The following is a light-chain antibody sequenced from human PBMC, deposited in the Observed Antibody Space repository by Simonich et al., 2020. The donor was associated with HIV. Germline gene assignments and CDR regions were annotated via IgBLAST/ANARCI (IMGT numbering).Light chain of an antibody. V-gene: IGKV3-15*01. J-gene: IGKJ4*01. CDR1: QIDSSN. CDR3: QQYNNWPPLT. CDR2: GAS. Sequence: VMTQSPATLSVSPGERATLSCRAIQIDSSNLAWYQQKPGHAPRLLISGASTRATGIPARFSGSGSGTEFTLTISSLQSEDFAVYYCQQYNNWPPLTFGGGTKVEIK.